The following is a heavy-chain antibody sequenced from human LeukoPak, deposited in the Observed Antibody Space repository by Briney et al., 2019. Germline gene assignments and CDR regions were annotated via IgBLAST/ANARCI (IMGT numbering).Heavy chain of an antibody. J-gene: IGHJ4*02. CDR2: IDTDGSST. Sequence: GGSLRLSCAASGFAFSSYWMHWVRQAPGKGLVWVSHIDTDGSSTTYADSVKGRLTISRDNAKNTLYLQMNSLRAEDTAVYYCARSGGSSSLGYWGQGTLVTVSS. V-gene: IGHV3-74*01. CDR3: ARSGGSSSLGY. D-gene: IGHD6-6*01. CDR1: GFAFSSYW.